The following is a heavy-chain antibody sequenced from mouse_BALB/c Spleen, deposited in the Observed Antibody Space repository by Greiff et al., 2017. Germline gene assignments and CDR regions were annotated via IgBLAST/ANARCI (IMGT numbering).Heavy chain of an antibody. CDR1: GFTFTDYY. D-gene: IGHD2-2*01. J-gene: IGHJ4*01. Sequence: EVHLVESGGGLVQPGGSLRLSCATSGFTFTDYYMSWVRQPPGKALEWLGFIRNKANGYTTEYSVSVKGRFTISRDNSQSILYLQMNTLRAEDSATYYCARDGYYDAMDYWGQGTSVTVSS. V-gene: IGHV7-3*02. CDR2: IRNKANGYTT. CDR3: ARDGYYDAMDY.